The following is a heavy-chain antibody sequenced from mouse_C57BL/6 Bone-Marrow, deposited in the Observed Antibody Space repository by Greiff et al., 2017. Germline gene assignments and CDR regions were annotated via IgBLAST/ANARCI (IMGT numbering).Heavy chain of an antibody. J-gene: IGHJ1*03. V-gene: IGHV5-6*01. D-gene: IGHD1-1*01. CDR3: ARRITTVVEYFDV. Sequence: EVQRVESGGDLVKPGGSLKLSCAASGFTFSSYGMSWVRQTPDSVKGRFTISRDNAKNTLYLQMSSLKSEDTAMYYCARRITTVVEYFDVWGTGTTVTVSS. CDR1: GFTFSSYG.